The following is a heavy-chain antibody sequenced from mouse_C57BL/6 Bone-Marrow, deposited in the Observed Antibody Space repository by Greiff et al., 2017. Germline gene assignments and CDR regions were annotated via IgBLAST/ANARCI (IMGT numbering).Heavy chain of an antibody. CDR2: INPNNGGT. D-gene: IGHD2-4*01. CDR3: ARENYDYDVAWFAY. CDR1: GYTFTDYN. Sequence: EVQLQQSGPELVKPGASVKMSCKASGYTFTDYNMHWVKQSHGKSLEWIGYINPNNGGTSYNQKFKGKATLTVNKSSSTAYMELRSLTSEDSAVYDCARENYDYDVAWFAYWGQGTLVTVSA. V-gene: IGHV1-22*01. J-gene: IGHJ3*01.